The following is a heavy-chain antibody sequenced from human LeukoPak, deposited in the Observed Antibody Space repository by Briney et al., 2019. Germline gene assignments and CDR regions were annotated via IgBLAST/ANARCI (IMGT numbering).Heavy chain of an antibody. CDR3: ARDLEHYYDSSGYYDY. D-gene: IGHD3-22*01. Sequence: SETLSLTCTVSGGSICTYYWSWIRQPPGKGLEWIGYIYYSGSTNYNPSLKSRVTISVDTSKNQFSLKLSSVTAADTAVYYCARDLEHYYDSSGYYDYWGQGTLVTVSS. CDR2: IYYSGST. J-gene: IGHJ4*02. CDR1: GGSICTYY. V-gene: IGHV4-59*12.